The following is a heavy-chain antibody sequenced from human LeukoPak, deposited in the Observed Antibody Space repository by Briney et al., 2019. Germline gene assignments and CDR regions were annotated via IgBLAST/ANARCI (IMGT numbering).Heavy chain of an antibody. CDR2: IYYSGIT. CDR3: ARRLAVTGRYYFDY. D-gene: IGHD4-11*01. Sequence: PSETLSLTCTVSGGSISSYYWSWIRQPPGRGLEWIGYIYYSGITNYNSSLKSRVTMSVDTSRNQFSLRLNSVTAADTAVYYCARRLAVTGRYYFDYWGQGSLVTVSS. V-gene: IGHV4-59*01. CDR1: GGSISSYY. J-gene: IGHJ4*02.